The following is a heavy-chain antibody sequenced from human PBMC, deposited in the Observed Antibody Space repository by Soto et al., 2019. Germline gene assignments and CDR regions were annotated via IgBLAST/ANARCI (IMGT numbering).Heavy chain of an antibody. J-gene: IGHJ4*02. D-gene: IGHD3-22*01. CDR2: ISADNGDT. V-gene: IGHV1-18*01. CDR1: GDSFDRYG. CDR3: ARDRSYYYETSGYPFDY. Sequence: ASVEVSCKACGDSFDRYGISWVRQAPGQRPEWMGWISADNGDTRFSQKVQGRLTLTTDTSTNTAYMDLRSLSSDDTAVYYCARDRSYYYETSGYPFDYWGQGIQVTV.